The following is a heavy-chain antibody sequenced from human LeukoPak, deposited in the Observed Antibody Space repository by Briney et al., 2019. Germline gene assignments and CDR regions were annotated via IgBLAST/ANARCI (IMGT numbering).Heavy chain of an antibody. J-gene: IGHJ6*02. CDR3: ARDRMGDYDFWSGFRSLNYYYYGMDV. D-gene: IGHD3-3*01. Sequence: SETLSLTCAVYGGSFSGYYWSWIRQRPGKGLEWIGEINHSGSTNYNPSLKSRVTMSVDTSKNQFSLKLSSVTAADTAVYYCARDRMGDYDFWSGFRSLNYYYYGMDVWGQGTTVTVSS. V-gene: IGHV4-34*01. CDR1: GGSFSGYY. CDR2: INHSGST.